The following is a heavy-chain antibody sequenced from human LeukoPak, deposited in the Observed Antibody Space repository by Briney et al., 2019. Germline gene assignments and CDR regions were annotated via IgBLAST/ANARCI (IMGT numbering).Heavy chain of an antibody. J-gene: IGHJ4*02. CDR3: ARELYSSSWYIDS. CDR1: GGSISSAGYY. CDR2: IYYSGST. D-gene: IGHD6-13*01. Sequence: SETLSLTCTVSGGSISSAGYYWSWIRQHPGKGLEWIGYIYYSGSTYYNPSLKSRLTISVDTSKNQFSLKLSSVTAADTAVYYCARELYSSSWYIDSWGQGTLVTVSS. V-gene: IGHV4-31*03.